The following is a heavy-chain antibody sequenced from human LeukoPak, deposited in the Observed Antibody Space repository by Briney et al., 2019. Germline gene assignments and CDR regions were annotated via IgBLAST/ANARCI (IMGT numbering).Heavy chain of an antibody. D-gene: IGHD2-8*01. V-gene: IGHV4-4*02. J-gene: IGHJ4*02. CDR2: INHSGST. CDR1: GGSISSSNW. Sequence: PSGTLSLTCAVSGGSISSSNWWSWVRQPPGKGLEWIGEINHSGSTNYNPSLKSRVTISLDTSKSQFSLKVRYVTAADTAVYYCVRLYDDHTNGHFDSWGQGTLVTVSS. CDR3: VRLYDDHTNGHFDS.